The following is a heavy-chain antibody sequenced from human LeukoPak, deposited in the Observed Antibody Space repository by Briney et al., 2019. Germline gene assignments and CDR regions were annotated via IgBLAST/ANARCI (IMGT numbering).Heavy chain of an antibody. V-gene: IGHV4-39*07. CDR2: IYHSESA. Sequence: SETLSLTCTVSGGSISSSRYYWGWIRQSPGKGLEWIGSIYHSESADYNPSLKSRVTTSVDTTRNQFSLKLRSVTAADTAVYYCAVNLYSSGWYSDYWGQGTLVTVSS. CDR1: GGSISSSRYY. J-gene: IGHJ4*02. CDR3: AVNLYSSGWYSDY. D-gene: IGHD6-19*01.